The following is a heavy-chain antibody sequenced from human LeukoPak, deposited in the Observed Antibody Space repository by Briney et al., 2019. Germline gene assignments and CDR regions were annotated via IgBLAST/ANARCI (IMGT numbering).Heavy chain of an antibody. D-gene: IGHD6-13*01. V-gene: IGHV1-2*02. CDR3: ARDSVSYSSSWSTKNWFDP. Sequence: ASVKVSCKASGYTFTSYYMHWVRQAPGQGLEWMGWINPNSGGTNYAQKIQGSVTMTRDTSISTAYMELSRLRSDDTAVYYCARDSVSYSSSWSTKNWFDPWGQGTLVTVSS. CDR1: GYTFTSYY. CDR2: INPNSGGT. J-gene: IGHJ5*02.